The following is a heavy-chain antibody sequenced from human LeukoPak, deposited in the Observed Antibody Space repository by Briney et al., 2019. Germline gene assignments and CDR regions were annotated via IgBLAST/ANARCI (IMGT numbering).Heavy chain of an antibody. CDR3: ARAGYCSSTSCSTGGWFDP. CDR2: ISAYNGNT. D-gene: IGHD2-2*01. Sequence: ASVKVSCKASGYTFTSYGISWVRQAPGQGLEWMGWISAYNGNTNYAQKLQGRVTMTTDTSTSTAYMELRSLRSDDTAVYYCARAGYCSSTSCSTGGWFDPWGQGTLVTVSS. V-gene: IGHV1-18*01. J-gene: IGHJ5*02. CDR1: GYTFTSYG.